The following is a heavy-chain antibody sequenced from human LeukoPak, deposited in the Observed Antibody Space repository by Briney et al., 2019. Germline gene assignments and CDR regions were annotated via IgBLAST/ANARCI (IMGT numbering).Heavy chain of an antibody. CDR1: GFTFSRYW. Sequence: GGSLRLSCADSGFTFSRYWMHWVRQTPGRGLVWVSCISADGSVTRYADSVKGRFTISRDNTKSTLYLQMHSLRAEDTAVYYCATAGGDGSRMGFDPWGQGTLVTVSS. CDR2: ISADGSVT. J-gene: IGHJ5*02. CDR3: ATAGGDGSRMGFDP. V-gene: IGHV3-74*01. D-gene: IGHD2-15*01.